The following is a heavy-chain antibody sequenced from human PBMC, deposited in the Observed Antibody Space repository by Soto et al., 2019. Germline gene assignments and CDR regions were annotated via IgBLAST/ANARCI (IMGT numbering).Heavy chain of an antibody. D-gene: IGHD3-3*01. J-gene: IGHJ4*02. V-gene: IGHV4-59*01. CDR2: IYYSGST. CDR3: ARVKDGDFEEVDYFDY. Sequence: PSETLSLTCTVSGGSISSYYWSWIRQPPGKGLEWIGYIYYSGSTNYNPSLKSRVTISVDTSKNQFSLKLSSVTAADTAVYYCARVKDGDFEEVDYFDYWGQGTLVTVSS. CDR1: GGSISSYY.